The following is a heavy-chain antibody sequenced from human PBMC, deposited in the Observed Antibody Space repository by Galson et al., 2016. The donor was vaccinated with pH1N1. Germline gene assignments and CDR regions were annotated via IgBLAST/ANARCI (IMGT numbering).Heavy chain of an antibody. Sequence: SLRLSCAASGFTFTNYAMSWVRPAPGQGLEWVSANSGSGGSTYYADSVKGRFTISRDNSKNRLSLQMNSLRAEDTAVYYCASEGLRGSGSSDAFDVWGQGTMGTVS. D-gene: IGHD3-10*01. CDR2: NSGSGGST. CDR1: GFTFTNYA. J-gene: IGHJ3*01. V-gene: IGHV3-23*01. CDR3: ASEGLRGSGSSDAFDV.